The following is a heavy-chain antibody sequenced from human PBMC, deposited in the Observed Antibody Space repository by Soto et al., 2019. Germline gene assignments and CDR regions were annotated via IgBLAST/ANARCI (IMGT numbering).Heavy chain of an antibody. Sequence: QLQLQESGPGLVKPSESLSLTCTVSSGSISSSYYYWGWIRQPPGKGLEWIGALYYTGSTYYNPPLQIRVTISVDTSKNQFSLKMSSVTAADTAVYFCARQAGAFGYYMDVWGKGATVTVSS. CDR3: ARQAGAFGYYMDV. D-gene: IGHD3-16*01. CDR2: LYYTGST. J-gene: IGHJ6*03. CDR1: SGSISSSYYY. V-gene: IGHV4-39*01.